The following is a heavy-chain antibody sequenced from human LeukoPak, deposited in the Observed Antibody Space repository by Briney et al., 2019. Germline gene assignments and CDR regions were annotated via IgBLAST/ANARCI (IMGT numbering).Heavy chain of an antibody. CDR2: ISSSGSTI. CDR3: AKNLRPMTTVTPYYFDY. CDR1: GFTFSSYW. J-gene: IGHJ4*02. V-gene: IGHV3-23*01. D-gene: IGHD4-17*01. Sequence: GGSLRLSCAASGFTFSSYWMSWVRQAPGKGLEWVSYISSSGSTIYYADSVKGRFTISRDNSKNTLYLQMNSLRAEDTAVYYCAKNLRPMTTVTPYYFDYWGQGTLVTVSS.